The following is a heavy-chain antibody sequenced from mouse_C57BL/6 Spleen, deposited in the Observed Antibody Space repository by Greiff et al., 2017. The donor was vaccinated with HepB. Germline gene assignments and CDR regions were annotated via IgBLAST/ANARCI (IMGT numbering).Heavy chain of an antibody. V-gene: IGHV5-12*01. CDR1: GFTFSDYY. CDR2: ISNGGGST. CDR3: ARGGLLYAMDY. J-gene: IGHJ4*01. D-gene: IGHD1-1*01. Sequence: EVQVVESGGGLVQPGGSLKLSCAASGFTFSDYYMYWVRQTPEKRLEWVAYISNGGGSTYYPDTVKGRFTISRDNAKNTLYLQMSRLKSEDTAMYYCARGGLLYAMDYWGQGTSVTVSS.